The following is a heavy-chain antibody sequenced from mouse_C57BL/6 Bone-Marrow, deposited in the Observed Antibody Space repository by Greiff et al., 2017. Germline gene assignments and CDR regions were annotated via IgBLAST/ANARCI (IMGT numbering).Heavy chain of an antibody. V-gene: IGHV1-54*01. CDR3: AREDYGRSYSY. J-gene: IGHJ2*01. CDR2: INPGSGGT. D-gene: IGHD1-1*01. CDR1: GYAFTNYL. Sequence: QVQLQQSGAELVRPGTSVKVSCKASGYAFTNYLIEWVKQRPGQGLEWIGVINPGSGGTNYNEKFKGKATLTADKSSSTAYMQLSSLTSEDSAVYCGAREDYGRSYSYWGQGTTLTVSA.